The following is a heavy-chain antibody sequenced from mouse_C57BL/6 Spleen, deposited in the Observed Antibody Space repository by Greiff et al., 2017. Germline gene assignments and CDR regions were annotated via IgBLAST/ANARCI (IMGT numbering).Heavy chain of an antibody. CDR2: IDPSDSFT. D-gene: IGHD2-5*01. CDR3: ARRTSLYYSNYVYAMDY. Sequence: QVQLQQSGAELAKPGASVKLSCKASAYTFTSYWMHWVKQRPGQGLEWIGEIDPSDSFTNYNQTFKGKSTLTVDNTSSTAYMQLSSLTSEDSAVYYCARRTSLYYSNYVYAMDYWGQGTSVTVSS. J-gene: IGHJ4*01. CDR1: AYTFTSYW. V-gene: IGHV1-69*01.